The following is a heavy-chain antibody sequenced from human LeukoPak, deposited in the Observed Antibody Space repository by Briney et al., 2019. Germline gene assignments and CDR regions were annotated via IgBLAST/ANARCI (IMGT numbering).Heavy chain of an antibody. CDR3: ARVEEIAIGISL. Sequence: PGGSLRLSCAASGFTFNDYYMSWFRQAPGKGLEWISYISISGHNIEEADSVKGRFTVSRDNAKNSVYLQMDSLRVEDTAVYYCARVEEIAIGISLWGPGTLVIVSS. V-gene: IGHV3-11*04. J-gene: IGHJ1*01. CDR2: ISISGHNI. CDR1: GFTFNDYY. D-gene: IGHD2-21*01.